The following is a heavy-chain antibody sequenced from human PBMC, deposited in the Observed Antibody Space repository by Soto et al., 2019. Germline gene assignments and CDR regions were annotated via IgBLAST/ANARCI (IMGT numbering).Heavy chain of an antibody. V-gene: IGHV3-15*01. J-gene: IGHJ4*02. CDR2: IKSETDDGTTT. CDR3: ASSYCSTSSCFYYFDF. Sequence: EVQLVESGGGLVKPGGSLRLSCAAAGFTFSNAWMNWVRQAPGKGLEWVGRIKSETDDGTTTDYAAPVKGRFTISRSDSKNTLYLQMTGLKAEDTAVYYCASSYCSTSSCFYYFDFWGQGTLVSVSS. CDR1: GFTFSNAW. D-gene: IGHD2-2*01.